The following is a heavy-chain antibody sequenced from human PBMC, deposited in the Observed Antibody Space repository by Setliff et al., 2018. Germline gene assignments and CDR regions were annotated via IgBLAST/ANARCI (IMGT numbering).Heavy chain of an antibody. V-gene: IGHV4-34*01. D-gene: IGHD5-18*01. CDR1: GGSFSGYY. CDR3: ARGDVDTAMVGFAFDI. J-gene: IGHJ3*02. CDR2: INHSGST. Sequence: SQTLSLTCAVYGGSFSGYYWSWIRQPPGKGLEWIGEINHSGSTNYNPSLKSRVTISVDTSKNQFSLKLSSVTAADTAVYYCARGDVDTAMVGFAFDIWGQGTMVTVSS.